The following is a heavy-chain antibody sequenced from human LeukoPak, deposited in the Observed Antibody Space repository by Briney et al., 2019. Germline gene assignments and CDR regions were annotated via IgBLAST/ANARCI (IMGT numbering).Heavy chain of an antibody. V-gene: IGHV3-11*01. CDR3: ARDPRSGWYDY. CDR2: ISSSGSTI. Sequence: GGSLRLSCAASGFTFSDYYMSWIRQAPGKGLEWVSYISSSGSTIYYADSVKGRFTISRDNAKNSLYLQMNSLRAEDMAVYYCARDPRSGWYDYWGQGTLVTVSS. CDR1: GFTFSDYY. J-gene: IGHJ4*02. D-gene: IGHD6-19*01.